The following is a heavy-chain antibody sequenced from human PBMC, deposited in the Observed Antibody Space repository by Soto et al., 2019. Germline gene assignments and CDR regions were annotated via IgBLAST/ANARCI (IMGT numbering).Heavy chain of an antibody. J-gene: IGHJ6*03. CDR2: IIPILGIA. CDR1: GGTFSSYT. CDR3: ARVIGSSSSRYMDV. Sequence: SVKVSCKASGGTFSSYTISWVRQAPGQGLEWMGRIIPILGIANYAQKFQGRVTITADKSTSTAYMELSSLRSEDTTVYYCARVIGSSSSRYMDVWGKGTTVTVSS. D-gene: IGHD6-6*01. V-gene: IGHV1-69*02.